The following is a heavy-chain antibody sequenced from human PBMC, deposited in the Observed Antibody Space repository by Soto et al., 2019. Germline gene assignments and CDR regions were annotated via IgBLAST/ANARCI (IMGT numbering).Heavy chain of an antibody. CDR2: IWFDATKT. CDR1: GFTFSAYG. J-gene: IGHJ5*02. CDR3: AKSRDGYHHGLA. D-gene: IGHD5-12*01. Sequence: QVQLVESGGGVVQPGMSLKLSCATSGFTFSAYGMHWVRQAPGKGLEWVAVIWFDATKTLYADSVKGRFTISRDIPENTLFLQMDGLRADDTAMYYCAKSRDGYHHGLAWGQGTLVTVSS. V-gene: IGHV3-33*06.